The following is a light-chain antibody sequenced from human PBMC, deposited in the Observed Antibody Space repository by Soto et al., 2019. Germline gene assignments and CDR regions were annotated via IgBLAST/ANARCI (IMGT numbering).Light chain of an antibody. CDR1: SSNIGNNY. J-gene: IGLJ1*01. V-gene: IGLV1-51*01. CDR3: GTWDSSLTAGV. Sequence: QSVLTQPPSVSAAPGQTVTISCSGSSSNIGNNYVSWYQQLPVTAPKLLIFDNYKRPSGIPDRFSGSKSGTSATLAITGLRTGDEADYFCGTWDSSLTAGVFGTGTKLTVL. CDR2: DNY.